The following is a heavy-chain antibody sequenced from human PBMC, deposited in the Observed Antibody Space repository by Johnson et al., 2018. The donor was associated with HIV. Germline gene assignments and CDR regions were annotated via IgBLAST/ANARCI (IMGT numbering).Heavy chain of an antibody. Sequence: VQLVESGGGLVKPGGSLRLSCAASGFTFDDYGMSWVRQAPGKGLEWVSGISWNSGSIGYADSVKGRFTISRDNAKNSLYLQMNSLRAEDTALYYCAKDRKGSSSWLRSGVAFDIWGQGTMVTVSS. CDR3: AKDRKGSSSWLRSGVAFDI. D-gene: IGHD6-13*01. CDR1: GFTFDDYG. CDR2: ISWNSGSI. V-gene: IGHV3-9*01. J-gene: IGHJ3*02.